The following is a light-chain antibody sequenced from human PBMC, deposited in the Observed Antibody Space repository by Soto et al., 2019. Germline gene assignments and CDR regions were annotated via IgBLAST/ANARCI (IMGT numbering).Light chain of an antibody. CDR2: DDS. Sequence: SYELTQPPSVSVAPGQTARITCGGNNIGSKSVQWYQQKPGQAPVLVVYDDSDRPSGIPERFSGSNSGNTATLTISGVEAGYEADYFCQVWDSGSDHRVFGGGTKLTVL. V-gene: IGLV3-21*02. CDR1: NIGSKS. J-gene: IGLJ3*02. CDR3: QVWDSGSDHRV.